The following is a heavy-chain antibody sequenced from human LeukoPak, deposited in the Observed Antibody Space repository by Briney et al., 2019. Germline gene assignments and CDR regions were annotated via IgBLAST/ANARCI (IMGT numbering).Heavy chain of an antibody. D-gene: IGHD3-9*01. V-gene: IGHV4-34*01. CDR1: GGSFSGYH. J-gene: IGHJ5*02. Sequence: SETLSLTCAVYGGSFSGYHWSWIRHPPGKGLEWIGEINHSGSTNYNPSLKSRVTISVDTSKNQFSLKLSSVTAADTAVYCCARGSGLRYFDWLLSQNWFDPWGQGTLVTVSS. CDR3: ARGSGLRYFDWLLSQNWFDP. CDR2: INHSGST.